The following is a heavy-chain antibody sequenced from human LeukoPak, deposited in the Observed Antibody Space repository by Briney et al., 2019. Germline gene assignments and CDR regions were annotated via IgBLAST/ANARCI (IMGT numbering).Heavy chain of an antibody. CDR2: ISAYNGNT. CDR3: ATVRISTRYWYFDL. CDR1: GYTFTSCG. V-gene: IGHV1-18*01. D-gene: IGHD2-15*01. Sequence: ASVKVSCKASGYTFTSCGISWVRQAPGQGLEWMGWISAYNGNTNYAQKLQGRVTMTTDTSTSTAYMELRSLRSDDTAVYYCATVRISTRYWYFDLWGRGTLVTVSS. J-gene: IGHJ2*01.